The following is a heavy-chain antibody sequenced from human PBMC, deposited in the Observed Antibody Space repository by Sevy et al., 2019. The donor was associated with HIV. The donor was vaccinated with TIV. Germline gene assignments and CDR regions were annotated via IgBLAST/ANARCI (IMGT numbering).Heavy chain of an antibody. D-gene: IGHD2-2*01. J-gene: IGHJ6*03. CDR1: GFTFDDYG. Sequence: GSLRLSCAASGFTFDDYGMSWVRQAPGKGLEWVSGINWNGGSTGYADSVKGRFTISRDNAKNSLYLQMNSLRAEDTALYYCARLGYCSSTSCYDYYYYYMDVWGKGTTVTVSS. V-gene: IGHV3-20*04. CDR2: INWNGGST. CDR3: ARLGYCSSTSCYDYYYYYMDV.